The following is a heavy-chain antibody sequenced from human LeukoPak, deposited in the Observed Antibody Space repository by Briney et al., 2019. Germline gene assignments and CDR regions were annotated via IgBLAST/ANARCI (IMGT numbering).Heavy chain of an antibody. CDR3: ARELLWFGELRGYFDY. CDR2: IYHSGST. V-gene: IGHV4-38-2*02. D-gene: IGHD3-10*01. J-gene: IGHJ4*02. CDR1: GCSISSGYY. Sequence: TSETLSLTCTVSGCSISSGYYWGWIRQPPGKGLEWIGSIYHSGSTYYNPSLKSRVTISVDTSKNQFSLKLSSVTAADTAVYYCARELLWFGELRGYFDYWGQGTLVTVSS.